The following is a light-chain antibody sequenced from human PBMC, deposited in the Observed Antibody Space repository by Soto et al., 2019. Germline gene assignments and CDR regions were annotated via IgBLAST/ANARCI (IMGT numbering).Light chain of an antibody. CDR3: SSFSSSDTDV. CDR1: TSDVGFSKY. J-gene: IGLJ1*01. CDR2: EVS. V-gene: IGLV2-14*01. Sequence: QPVLTQPASVSGSPGQSITISCTGTTSDVGFSKYVFWFQQHPGKAPKLMISEVSNRPSGVSDRFSGSKSGNTALLTISGLQPEDEADYYCSSFSSSDTDVFGTGTKVTVL.